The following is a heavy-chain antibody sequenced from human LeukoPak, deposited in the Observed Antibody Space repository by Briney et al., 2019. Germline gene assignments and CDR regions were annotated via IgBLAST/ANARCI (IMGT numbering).Heavy chain of an antibody. CDR1: GYSFTSYW. CDR3: ARSINFWSGYYYESFDY. D-gene: IGHD3-3*01. CDR2: IYPGDSDT. Sequence: GESLKISCKGSGYSFTSYWIGWVRQMPAKGLEWVGIIYPGDSDTRYSPSFQGQVTISADKSISTAYLQWSSLKASDTAMYYCARSINFWSGYYYESFDYWGRGTLVTVSS. V-gene: IGHV5-51*01. J-gene: IGHJ4*02.